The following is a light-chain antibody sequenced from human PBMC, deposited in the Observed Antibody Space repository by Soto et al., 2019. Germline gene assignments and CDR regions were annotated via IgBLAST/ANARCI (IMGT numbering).Light chain of an antibody. Sequence: EILMTHSPVTLSVSPCERATLSFRASQSVSSNLAWYQQKPGQAPSLLIYGAFTRATGIPARFSGTGSGTEFTLTISSLQSEDFALYYCQQYNDWPLTFGQGTKVDTK. V-gene: IGKV3-15*01. CDR3: QQYNDWPLT. CDR1: QSVSSN. CDR2: GAF. J-gene: IGKJ1*01.